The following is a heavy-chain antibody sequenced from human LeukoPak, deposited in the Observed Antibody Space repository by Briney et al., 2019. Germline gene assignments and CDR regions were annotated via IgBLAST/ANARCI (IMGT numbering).Heavy chain of an antibody. V-gene: IGHV3-13*01. CDR3: ARDREIRVYDILTGYPDYYYYGMDV. J-gene: IGHJ6*02. CDR2: IGTAGDT. D-gene: IGHD3-9*01. CDR1: GFTFSSYD. Sequence: GGSLRLSCAASGFTFSSYDMHWVRQATGKRLEWVSAIGTAGDTYYPGSVKGRFTISRENAKKSLYLQMNSLRAGETAVYYCARDREIRVYDILTGYPDYYYYGMDVWGQGTTVTVSS.